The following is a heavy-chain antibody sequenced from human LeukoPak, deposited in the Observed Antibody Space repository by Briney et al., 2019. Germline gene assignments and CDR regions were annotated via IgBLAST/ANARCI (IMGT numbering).Heavy chain of an antibody. Sequence: GESLKISCKGSGYSFTSYWIGWARQMPGKGLEWMGIIYPGDSDTRYSPSFQGQVTISADKSISTAYLQWSSLKASDTAMYYCASYLLAYCGGDCPPYAFDIWGQGTMVTVSS. CDR1: GYSFTSYW. J-gene: IGHJ3*02. V-gene: IGHV5-51*01. CDR2: IYPGDSDT. CDR3: ASYLLAYCGGDCPPYAFDI. D-gene: IGHD2-21*02.